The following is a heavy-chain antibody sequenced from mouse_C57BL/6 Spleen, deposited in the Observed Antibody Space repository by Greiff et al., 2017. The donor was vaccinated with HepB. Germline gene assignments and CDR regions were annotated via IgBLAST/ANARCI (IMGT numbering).Heavy chain of an antibody. CDR2: ISSGGSYT. CDR1: GFTFSSYG. CDR3: ARHLITTARGYFDV. J-gene: IGHJ1*03. Sequence: EVQLVESGGDLVKPGGSLKLSCAASGFTFSSYGMSWVRQTPDKRLEWVATISSGGSYTYYPDSVKGRFTISRDNAKNTLYLQMSSLKSEDTAMYYCARHLITTARGYFDVWGTGTTVTVSS. V-gene: IGHV5-6*01. D-gene: IGHD1-1*01.